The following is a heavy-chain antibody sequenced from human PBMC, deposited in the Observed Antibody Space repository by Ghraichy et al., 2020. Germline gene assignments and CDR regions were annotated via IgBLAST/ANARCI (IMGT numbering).Heavy chain of an antibody. CDR1: GSSISSGGYY. CDR2: IYYSGST. CDR3: ARAGSSSSSWDY. J-gene: IGHJ4*02. D-gene: IGHD2-15*01. V-gene: IGHV4-31*03. Sequence: SETLSLTCTVSGSSISSGGYYWSWIRQHPGKGLEWIGYIYYSGSTYYNPSLKGRVTISVDRSKNQFSLKLSSVTDADTAVYYCARAGSSSSSWDYWGQGTLVTVSS.